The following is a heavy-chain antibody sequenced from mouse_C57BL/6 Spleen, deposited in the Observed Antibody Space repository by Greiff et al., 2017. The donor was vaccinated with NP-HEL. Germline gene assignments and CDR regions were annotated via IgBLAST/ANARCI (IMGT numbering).Heavy chain of an antibody. CDR1: GFTFSDYG. Sequence: EVNVVESGGGLVKPGGSLKLSCAASGFTFSDYGMHWVRQAPEKGLEWVAYISSGRSTIYYADTVKGRFTISRDNAKNTLFLQMTSLRSEDTAMYYCARPGLRRGGYAMDYWGQGTSVTVSS. CDR3: ARPGLRRGGYAMDY. J-gene: IGHJ4*01. V-gene: IGHV5-17*01. D-gene: IGHD2-4*01. CDR2: ISSGRSTI.